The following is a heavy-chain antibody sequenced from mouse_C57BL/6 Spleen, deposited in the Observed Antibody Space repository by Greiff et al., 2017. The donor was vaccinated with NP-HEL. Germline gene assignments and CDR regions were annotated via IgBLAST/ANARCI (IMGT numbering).Heavy chain of an antibody. V-gene: IGHV1-18*01. CDR1: GYTFTDYN. J-gene: IGHJ1*03. Sequence: EVKLQESGPELVKPGASVKIPCKASGYTFTDYNMDWVKQSHGKSLEWIGDINPNNGGTIYNQKFKGKATLTVDKSSSTAYMELRSLTSEDTAVYYCARSGVRRGYFDVWGTGTTVTVSS. CDR2: INPNNGGT. CDR3: ARSGVRRGYFDV. D-gene: IGHD2-14*01.